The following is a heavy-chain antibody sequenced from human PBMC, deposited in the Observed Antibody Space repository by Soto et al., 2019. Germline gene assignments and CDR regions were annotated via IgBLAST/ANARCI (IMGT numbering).Heavy chain of an antibody. V-gene: IGHV3-30*03. J-gene: IGHJ6*02. CDR1: SVIVNIYG. CDR2: ISYDGANK. Sequence: SLRLSCSASSVIVNIYGIYLFCNTPCKWLEWVAVISYDGANKYYADSAKGRFTISSDNSKNTLYLEMNSLRPDDTAIYYCARDVATSGTKFFYGMAVWGQGTTVTVSS. D-gene: IGHD1-1*01. CDR3: ARDVATSGTKFFYGMAV.